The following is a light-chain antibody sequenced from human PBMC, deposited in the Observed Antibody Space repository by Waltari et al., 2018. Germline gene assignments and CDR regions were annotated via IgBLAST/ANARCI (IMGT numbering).Light chain of an antibody. CDR1: SSDVGAYHY. CDR2: DVS. V-gene: IGLV2-14*03. Sequence: QSALTQPASVSGSPGQSITISCPGPSSDVGAYHYVSWYQQHPGKVPKLIIYDVSHRPSGVSFRFSGSKSDNTASLTISGLQAEDEADYYCISYTTSDTMIFGGGTKLTVL. CDR3: ISYTTSDTMI. J-gene: IGLJ2*01.